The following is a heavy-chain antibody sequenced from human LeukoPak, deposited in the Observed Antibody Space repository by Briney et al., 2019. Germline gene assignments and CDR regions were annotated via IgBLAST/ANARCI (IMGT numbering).Heavy chain of an antibody. Sequence: GGSLRLSCAASGFTFSDYYMSWIRQAPGKGLEWVSSVTGSGGSPYYADSVKGRFTISRENSKNTLYLQMNSLRAEDTAVYYCARDLNWETYWGQGTLVSVSS. J-gene: IGHJ4*02. CDR1: GFTFSDYY. CDR2: VTGSGGSP. V-gene: IGHV3-23*01. CDR3: ARDLNWETY. D-gene: IGHD7-27*01.